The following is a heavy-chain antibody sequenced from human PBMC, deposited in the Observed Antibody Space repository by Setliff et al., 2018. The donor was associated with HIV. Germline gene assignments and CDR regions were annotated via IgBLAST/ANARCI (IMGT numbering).Heavy chain of an antibody. CDR3: ARDLRNSNTLFGVLNFVFDL. CDR2: INPQTGGT. CDR1: GYTLSSHY. J-gene: IGHJ4*02. V-gene: IGHV1-2*02. Sequence: ASVKVSCKASGYTLSSHYIHWVRQAPGHRPEWVGWINPQTGGTNFAQNFQGRITMTSDTSVNTVFIELSRLKSDDTALYYCARDLRNSNTLFGVLNFVFDLWGQGTLVTVSS. D-gene: IGHD3-3*01.